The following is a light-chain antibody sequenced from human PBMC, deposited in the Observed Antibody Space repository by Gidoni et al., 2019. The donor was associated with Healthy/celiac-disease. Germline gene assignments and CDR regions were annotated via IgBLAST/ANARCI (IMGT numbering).Light chain of an antibody. CDR2: EVS. Sequence: QSALTQPPAESWSHGQSVTISCTATSRDGGSYNSVSWYQQHPGKAPKLFIYEVSKRPSGVHDRFSGSKSGNTGSLPVSGLQAEDEADYYCSSYAGSKVVFGGGTQLTVL. CDR1: SRDGGSYNS. V-gene: IGLV2-8*01. CDR3: SSYAGSKVV. J-gene: IGLJ2*01.